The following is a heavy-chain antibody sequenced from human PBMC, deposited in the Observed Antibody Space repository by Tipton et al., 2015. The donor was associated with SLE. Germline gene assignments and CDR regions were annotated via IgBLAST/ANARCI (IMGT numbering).Heavy chain of an antibody. CDR1: GFTFSDYW. J-gene: IGHJ4*02. D-gene: IGHD3-16*01. CDR2: IDKDGSTT. V-gene: IGHV3-74*01. Sequence: SLRLSCAASGFTFSDYWMHWVRQAPGKGLVWVSRIDKDGSTTAYADSVKGRFTISRDNAKNTLYLQVNSLTAEDTAVYYCARVQCLYRGLVDYWGQGTLVTVSS. CDR3: ARVQCLYRGLVDY.